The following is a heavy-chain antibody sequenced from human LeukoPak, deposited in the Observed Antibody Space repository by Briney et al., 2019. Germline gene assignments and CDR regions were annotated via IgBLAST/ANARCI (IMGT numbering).Heavy chain of an antibody. D-gene: IGHD7-27*01. CDR1: RVTFSTYA. CDR2: ISGRGGST. J-gene: IGHJ4*02. V-gene: IGHV3-23*01. Sequence: GGSLRLSCAPSRVTFSTYAMSWVRHAPGEGLEWVSAISGRGGSTYYADSVKGRFTITRDNSKNTLYLQMNPLRTEDTAVYYCANRPGDPYYFDYWGQGALVTVSS. CDR3: ANRPGDPYYFDY.